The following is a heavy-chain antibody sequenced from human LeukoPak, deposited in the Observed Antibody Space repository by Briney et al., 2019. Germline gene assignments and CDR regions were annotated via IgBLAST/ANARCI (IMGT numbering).Heavy chain of an antibody. Sequence: GESLKISCEGSGYSFTNYWIVWVRQMPGKGLEWMGIIYPGDSDTRYSPSFQGQVTISADKSISTAYLQWSSLKASDTAMYYCARQSSGYSYGYERDYWGQGTLVTVSS. CDR3: ARQSSGYSYGYERDY. V-gene: IGHV5-51*01. J-gene: IGHJ4*02. D-gene: IGHD5-18*01. CDR1: GYSFTNYW. CDR2: IYPGDSDT.